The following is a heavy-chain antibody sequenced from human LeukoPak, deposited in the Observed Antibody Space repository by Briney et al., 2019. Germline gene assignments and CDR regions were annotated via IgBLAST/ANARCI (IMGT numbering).Heavy chain of an antibody. D-gene: IGHD6-19*01. CDR2: LSGSGDST. CDR3: AKRIAVTGPYFDY. CDR1: GFTFSGYA. Sequence: GGSLRLSCAASGFTFSGYAMSWVRQAPGKGLEWVSTLSGSGDSTFYADSVKGRFTISRDNAENTLYLQMNSLRAEDTAVYYCAKRIAVTGPYFDYWGQGTLVTVSS. V-gene: IGHV3-23*01. J-gene: IGHJ4*02.